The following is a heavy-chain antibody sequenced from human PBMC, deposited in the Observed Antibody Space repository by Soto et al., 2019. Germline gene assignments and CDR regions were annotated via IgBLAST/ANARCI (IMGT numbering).Heavy chain of an antibody. D-gene: IGHD6-6*01. CDR2: ISYDGSNK. CDR3: AKAFIAARFRDDAFDX. J-gene: IGHJ3*01. CDR1: GFTFSSYG. V-gene: IGHV3-30*18. Sequence: PGGSLRLSCAASGFTFSSYGMHWVRQAPGKGLEWVAVISYDGSNKYYADSVKGRFTISRDNSKNTLYLQMNSLRAEDTAVYYCAKAFIAARFRDDAFDXWGQGTMVTV.